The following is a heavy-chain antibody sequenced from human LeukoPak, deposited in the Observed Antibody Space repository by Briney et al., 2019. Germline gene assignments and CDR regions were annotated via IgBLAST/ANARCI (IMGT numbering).Heavy chain of an antibody. Sequence: GGSLRLSCAASGFTFSSYSMNWVRQAPGKGLEWVSYIRSSSSTIYYADSVKGRFTISRDNAKNSLYLQMNSLRAEDTAVYYCARGGIAPHWGQGTLVTVSS. CDR2: IRSSSSTI. J-gene: IGHJ4*02. CDR3: ARGGIAPH. D-gene: IGHD6-13*01. CDR1: GFTFSSYS. V-gene: IGHV3-48*01.